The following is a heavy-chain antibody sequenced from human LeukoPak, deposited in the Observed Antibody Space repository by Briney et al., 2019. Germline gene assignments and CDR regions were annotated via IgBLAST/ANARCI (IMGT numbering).Heavy chain of an antibody. CDR2: ISWDGGST. V-gene: IGHV3-43*01. D-gene: IGHD4-11*01. Sequence: GGSLRLSCAASGFTFDDYTMHWVRQAPGKGLEWVSLISWDGGSTYYADSVKGRFTISRDNSKNSLYLQMNSLRTEDTALYYCAKDGGLEPITTARYYYMDVWGKGTTVTVSS. CDR1: GFTFDDYT. J-gene: IGHJ6*03. CDR3: AKDGGLEPITTARYYYMDV.